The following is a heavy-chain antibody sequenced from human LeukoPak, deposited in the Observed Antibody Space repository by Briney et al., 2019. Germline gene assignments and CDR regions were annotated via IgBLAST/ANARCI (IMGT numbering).Heavy chain of an antibody. CDR1: GFTFSTYG. CDR2: IRYDGSNK. CDR3: AKDPHLGSSPNQYFDY. D-gene: IGHD6-13*01. Sequence: GGSLRLSCTASGFTFSTYGMYWVRQAPGKGLEWVGVIRYDGSNKYYADSVKGRFTMSRDNSKNTLYLQMSSLRAEDTAVYYCAKDPHLGSSPNQYFDYWGQGPLVTVSS. J-gene: IGHJ4*02. V-gene: IGHV3-30*02.